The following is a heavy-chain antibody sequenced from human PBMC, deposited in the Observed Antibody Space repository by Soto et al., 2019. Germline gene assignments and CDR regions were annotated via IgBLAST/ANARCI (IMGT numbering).Heavy chain of an antibody. J-gene: IGHJ4*02. D-gene: IGHD6-6*01. CDR3: AITLAARLHYYFFDY. CDR2: IVPFFGLS. Sequence: QVQLVQSGAEVIKPGSSVKVSCKASGGTFNTYGISWVQQAPGQGLEWMGGIVPFFGLSNNAQKFQGRVTISADESTNTAYMELSSLRSDDTAVYYCAITLAARLHYYFFDYWGQGTLVTVSS. V-gene: IGHV1-69*01. CDR1: GGTFNTYG.